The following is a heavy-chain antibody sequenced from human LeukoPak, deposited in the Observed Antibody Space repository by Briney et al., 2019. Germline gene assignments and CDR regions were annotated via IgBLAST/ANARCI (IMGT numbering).Heavy chain of an antibody. D-gene: IGHD1-26*01. CDR1: GFTFSSYA. V-gene: IGHV3-23*01. CDR3: AKDEYSGSYNAFDI. J-gene: IGHJ3*02. CDR2: ISGSGGST. Sequence: GASLRLSWAASGFTFSSYAMSWVRQAPGKGLEWVSAISGSGGSTYYADSVKGRFTISRDNSKNTLYLQMNSLRAEDTAVYYCAKDEYSGSYNAFDIWGQGTMVTVSS.